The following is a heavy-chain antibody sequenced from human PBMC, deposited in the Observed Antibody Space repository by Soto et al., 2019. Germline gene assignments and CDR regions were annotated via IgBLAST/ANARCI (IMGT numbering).Heavy chain of an antibody. CDR1: GYTSTTYY. CDR2: IDPTSGSP. Sequence: QVQLVQSGAEVKKPGASVKISCKASGYTSTTYYIHWVRQAPGQGLEWMGIIDPTSGSPGYAQKFQVSVTMTRDTPTSTFYMELRGLRSEDTAVYYCARENDLPYYYYGLDVWGQGTTVTVSS. D-gene: IGHD1-1*01. CDR3: ARENDLPYYYYGLDV. J-gene: IGHJ6*02. V-gene: IGHV1-46*03.